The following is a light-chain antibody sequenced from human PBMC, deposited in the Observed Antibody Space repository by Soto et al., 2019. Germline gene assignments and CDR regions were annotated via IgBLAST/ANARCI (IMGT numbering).Light chain of an antibody. CDR2: DAS. CDR1: QSISSW. J-gene: IGKJ1*01. Sequence: DIQMTQSLATLSASVGDRVTITCRASQSISSWLAWYQQKPGKVPKLLIDDASSLESGVPSRFSGSGSGTEFTLTISSLQPDDFATYYCQQYNTYPWTFGQGTKVDIK. V-gene: IGKV1-5*01. CDR3: QQYNTYPWT.